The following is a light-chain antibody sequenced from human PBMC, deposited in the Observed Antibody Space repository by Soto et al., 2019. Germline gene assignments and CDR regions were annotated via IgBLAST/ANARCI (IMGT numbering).Light chain of an antibody. CDR3: QQRSTWPLT. Sequence: EVLLTQSPATLSLSPGERATLSCRASQSVSSYLAWYQQKPGQAPRLLIYAASNRATGIPARFSGSGSETDFTLTISSLEPEDFAVYYCQQRSTWPLTFGGGTRVEI. J-gene: IGKJ4*01. V-gene: IGKV3-11*01. CDR2: AAS. CDR1: QSVSSY.